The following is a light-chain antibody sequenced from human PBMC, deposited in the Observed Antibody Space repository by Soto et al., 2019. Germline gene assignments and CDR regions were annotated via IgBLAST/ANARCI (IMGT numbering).Light chain of an antibody. CDR2: AAS. CDR1: RDVGSD. CDR3: LQDHDDSWT. Sequence: TQSPTTMSASVGEEISITCRASRDVGSDVSWYQQKPGQAPKLLIYAASNLYTGVPSRFSGSRSGTEFTLTISSLQPEDFATYYCLQDHDDSWTFGQGTK. V-gene: IGKV1-6*01. J-gene: IGKJ1*01.